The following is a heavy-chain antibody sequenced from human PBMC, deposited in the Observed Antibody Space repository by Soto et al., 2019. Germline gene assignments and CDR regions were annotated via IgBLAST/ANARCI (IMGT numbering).Heavy chain of an antibody. J-gene: IGHJ5*02. Sequence: AGCMALSCALAGFSFRRYAMSWVSPAPGKGLVWVSANSGSGGSTYYADAVKGRFTISRDNSKNTLYLQMNSLRAEDTSVYYCAKQGPLGDWFDPWGQGTLVTV. CDR3: AKQGPLGDWFDP. CDR2: NSGSGGST. CDR1: GFSFRRYA. D-gene: IGHD3-16*01. V-gene: IGHV3-23*01.